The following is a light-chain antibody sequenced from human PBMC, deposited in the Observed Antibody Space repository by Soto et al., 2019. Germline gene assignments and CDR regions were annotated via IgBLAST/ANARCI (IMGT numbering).Light chain of an antibody. CDR2: GAA. V-gene: IGKV3D-20*02. J-gene: IGKJ4*01. CDR1: QSVSGSY. CDR3: QQRAKWPSLT. Sequence: VLTQSPATLSLSPGESTTLPWMASQSVSGSYLAWYQQKPGQAPRLLIYGAATRATGIPARFSGSGSGTDFSLTINSLEPEDFAVYYCQQRAKWPSLTFGGGTKVDIK.